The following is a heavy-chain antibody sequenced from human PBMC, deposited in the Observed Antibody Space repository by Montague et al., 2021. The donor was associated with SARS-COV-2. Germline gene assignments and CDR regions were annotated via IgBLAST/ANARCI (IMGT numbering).Heavy chain of an antibody. V-gene: IGHV4-31*03. Sequence: TLSLTCTVSGSSISSGGYYWSWIRQHPGKGLEWIGYIYYSGSTYYNPSLKSRVTISVDTSKNQFSLKLSSVTAAGTAVYYCARYCMVASRAPFAVDYWGQGTLVTVSS. CDR2: IYYSGST. CDR1: GSSISSGGYY. D-gene: IGHD5-12*01. J-gene: IGHJ4*02. CDR3: ARYCMVASRAPFAVDY.